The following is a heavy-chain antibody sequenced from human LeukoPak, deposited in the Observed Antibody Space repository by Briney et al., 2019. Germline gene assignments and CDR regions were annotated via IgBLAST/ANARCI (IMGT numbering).Heavy chain of an antibody. Sequence: GAPVKVSCKASGYTFTSYDINWVRQATGQGLEWMGWMNPNSGNTGYAQKFQGRVTMTRNTSISTAYMELSSLRSEDTAVYYCARRTGWFGELYHYYYMDVWGKGTTVTVSS. CDR2: MNPNSGNT. CDR1: GYTFTSYD. J-gene: IGHJ6*03. V-gene: IGHV1-8*01. CDR3: ARRTGWFGELYHYYYMDV. D-gene: IGHD3-10*01.